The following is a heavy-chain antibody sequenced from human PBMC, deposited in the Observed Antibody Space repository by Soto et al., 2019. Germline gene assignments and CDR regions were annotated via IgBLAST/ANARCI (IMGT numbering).Heavy chain of an antibody. J-gene: IGHJ4*02. Sequence: EVQLLESGGGLVQPGGSLRLSCAASGFTFSSYAMSWVRQAPGKGLEWVSAISGSGGSTYYADSVKGRFTISRDNSKNTLYLQMNSLRAEGTAVYYCAKGRVVVPAAPLDYWGQGTLVTVSS. V-gene: IGHV3-23*01. CDR1: GFTFSSYA. CDR3: AKGRVVVPAAPLDY. CDR2: ISGSGGST. D-gene: IGHD2-2*01.